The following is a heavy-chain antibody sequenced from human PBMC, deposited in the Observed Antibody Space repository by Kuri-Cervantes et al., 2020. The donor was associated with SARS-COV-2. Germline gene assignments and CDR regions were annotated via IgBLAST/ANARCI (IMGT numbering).Heavy chain of an antibody. D-gene: IGHD1-26*01. V-gene: IGHV4-4*02. Sequence: SETLSLTCAVSGGSISSSNWWSWVRQPPGKGLEWIGEIYHSGSTNYNPSLKSRVTISVDTSKNQFSLKLSSVTAADTAVYYCARDLGFFGSSWYFDLWGRGTLVTVSS. CDR3: ARDLGFFGSSWYFDL. CDR1: GGSISSSNW. CDR2: IYHSGST. J-gene: IGHJ2*01.